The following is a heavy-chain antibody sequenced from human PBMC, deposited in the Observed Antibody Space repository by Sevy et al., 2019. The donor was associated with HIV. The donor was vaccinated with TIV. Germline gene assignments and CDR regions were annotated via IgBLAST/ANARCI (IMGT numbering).Heavy chain of an antibody. CDR3: HATYIVGATPDAVDI. J-gene: IGHJ3*02. Sequence: GGSLRLSCAASGFTFSNAWMSWVRQAPGKGLEWVGRIKSKTDGGTTDYAAPVKGRFTISRDDSKNTLYLQMNSLKTEDTAVYYCHATYIVGATPDAVDIWGQGTMVTVSS. D-gene: IGHD1-26*01. CDR2: IKSKTDGGTT. V-gene: IGHV3-15*01. CDR1: GFTFSNAW.